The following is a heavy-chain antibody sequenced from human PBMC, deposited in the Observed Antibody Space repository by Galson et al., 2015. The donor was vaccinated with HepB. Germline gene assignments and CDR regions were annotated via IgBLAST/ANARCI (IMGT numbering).Heavy chain of an antibody. V-gene: IGHV1-2*06. CDR2: INPNSGGT. J-gene: IGHJ4*02. Sequence: SVKVSCKASGYTFTNHYMHWVRQAPGQGLEWVGRINPNSGGTNHAQKFQGRVTMTSDTSISTAYMELSRLRSDDTAVFYCARDLGTVYGSGSYYLDYWGQGTLVTVSS. D-gene: IGHD3-10*01. CDR3: ARDLGTVYGSGSYYLDY. CDR1: GYTFTNHY.